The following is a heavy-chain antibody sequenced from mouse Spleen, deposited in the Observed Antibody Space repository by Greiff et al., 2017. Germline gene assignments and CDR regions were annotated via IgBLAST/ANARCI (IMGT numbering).Heavy chain of an antibody. D-gene: IGHD2-4*01. V-gene: IGHV14-2*01. J-gene: IGHJ2*01. CDR3: ARHDFRNYLDY. CDR1: GFNIKDYY. CDR2: IEPEDGET. Sequence: VQLQQSGAELVQPGASVKLSCTASGFNIKDYYMHWVKQRPEQGLEWIGRIEPEDGETKYAPKFQGKATITADTASNTAYLQLSSLTSEDTAVYYCARHDFRNYLDYWGQGTTLTVSS.